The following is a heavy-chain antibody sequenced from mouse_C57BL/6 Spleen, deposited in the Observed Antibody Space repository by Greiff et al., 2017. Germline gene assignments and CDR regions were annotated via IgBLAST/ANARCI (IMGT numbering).Heavy chain of an antibody. V-gene: IGHV1-82*01. CDR3: ATYYGSSPWFAY. J-gene: IGHJ3*01. D-gene: IGHD1-1*01. CDR1: GYAFSSSW. Sequence: VQLQESGPELVKPGASVKISCKASGYAFSSSWMNWVKQRPGKGLEWIGRIYPGDGDTNYNGKFKGKATLTADKSSSTAYMQLSSLTSEDSAVYFCATYYGSSPWFAYWGQGTLVTVSA. CDR2: IYPGDGDT.